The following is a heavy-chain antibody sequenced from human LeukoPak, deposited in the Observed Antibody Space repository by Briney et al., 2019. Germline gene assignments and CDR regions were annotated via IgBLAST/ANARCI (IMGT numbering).Heavy chain of an antibody. CDR2: INQGGSEK. Sequence: PGGSLRLSCAVSGFTFSSYWMSWVRQAPGKGLEWVANINQGGSEKYYVDSVKGRFIISRDNAKNSLYLQVNSLRAEDTAVYYCARAPSTGTTDYWGQGTLVTVSS. D-gene: IGHD1-7*01. J-gene: IGHJ4*02. CDR1: GFTFSSYW. V-gene: IGHV3-7*01. CDR3: ARAPSTGTTDY.